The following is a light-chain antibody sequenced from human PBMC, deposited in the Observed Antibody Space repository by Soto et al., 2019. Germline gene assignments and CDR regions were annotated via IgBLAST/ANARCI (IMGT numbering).Light chain of an antibody. CDR2: DAS. CDR3: QQYNNWPRAT. V-gene: IGKV1-5*01. CDR1: QSIGVW. J-gene: IGKJ4*01. Sequence: IQLTQSSSTLSSFVVDRFTISCRASQSIGVWLAWYQQKPGKAPKLLIYDASNLQTGVPSRFSGSGSGTEFNITISSLQSEDSAVYYCQQYNNWPRATFGGGTKV.